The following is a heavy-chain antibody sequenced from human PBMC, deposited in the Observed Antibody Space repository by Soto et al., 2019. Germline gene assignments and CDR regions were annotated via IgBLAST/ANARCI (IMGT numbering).Heavy chain of an antibody. CDR3: ARDRGSCSGGSCLGNYYMDG. V-gene: IGHV3-23*01. Sequence: EVQLLESGGGLVQPGGSLRLSCVASGFTFSSNAMTWVRQAPGKGLEWVSTILGSGARTYYADSVKGRFTISKDNSKNTLYLQMNSLRAEDTAVYYCARDRGSCSGGSCLGNYYMDGWGNGTTVTVSS. J-gene: IGHJ6*03. CDR2: ILGSGART. CDR1: GFTFSSNA. D-gene: IGHD2-15*01.